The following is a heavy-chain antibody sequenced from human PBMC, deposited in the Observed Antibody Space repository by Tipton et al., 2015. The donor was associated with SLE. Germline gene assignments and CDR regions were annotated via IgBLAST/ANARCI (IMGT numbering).Heavy chain of an antibody. D-gene: IGHD2-8*01. J-gene: IGHJ4*02. CDR3: AKSDRGVDDY. CDR2: MNQYGNEE. CDR1: GFTFSASW. Sequence: SLRLSCAASGFTFSASWMSWVRQTPGKGLEWVANMNQYGNEEYYVDSVKGRFTISRDNAKNSLYLQMNSLRGEDTAVYYCAKSDRGVDDYWGQGALVTVSS. V-gene: IGHV3-7*03.